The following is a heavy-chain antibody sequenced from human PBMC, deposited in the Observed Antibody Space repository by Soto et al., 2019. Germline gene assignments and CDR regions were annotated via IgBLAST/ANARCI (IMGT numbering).Heavy chain of an antibody. CDR2: INHSGST. J-gene: IGHJ6*02. D-gene: IGHD1-1*01. V-gene: IGHV4-34*01. Sequence: SETLSLTCAVYGGSFSGYYLSWIRQPPGKGLEWIGEINHSGSTNYNPSLKSRVTISVDTSKNQFSLKLSSVTAADTAVYYCARDPPVWNYYNYYGMDVWGQGTTVTVPS. CDR3: ARDPPVWNYYNYYGMDV. CDR1: GGSFSGYY.